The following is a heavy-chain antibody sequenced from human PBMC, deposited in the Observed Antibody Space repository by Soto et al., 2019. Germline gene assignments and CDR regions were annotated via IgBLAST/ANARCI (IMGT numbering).Heavy chain of an antibody. CDR1: GGTLTTYA. CDR3: ARDTFYYDSDGIYFPNYFDY. D-gene: IGHD3-22*01. J-gene: IGHJ4*02. V-gene: IGHV1-69*01. CDR2: IIPKFRET. Sequence: QVQVVQSGAEVKKPGSSVKVSCKVSGGTLTTYAITWVRQAPGQGLEWVGCIIPKFRETSYAQKFKGRVTITADAGESTSTAYMELSSLRSEDTALYYCARDTFYYDSDGIYFPNYFDYWGRGTLVTVSS.